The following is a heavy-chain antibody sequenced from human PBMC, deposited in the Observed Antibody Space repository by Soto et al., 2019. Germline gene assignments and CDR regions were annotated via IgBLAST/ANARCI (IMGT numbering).Heavy chain of an antibody. CDR2: IYSGGST. CDR3: AAPPLYCSGGSCYYYYGMDG. D-gene: IGHD2-15*01. CDR1: GFTVSSNY. J-gene: IGHJ6*02. Sequence: GGSLRLSCAASGFTVSSNYMSWVRQAPGKGLEWVSVIYSGGSTYYEDSVKGRFTISRDNSKNTLYLQMNSLRAEDTAVYYCAAPPLYCSGGSCYYYYGMDGWGQGTTVTVSS. V-gene: IGHV3-66*01.